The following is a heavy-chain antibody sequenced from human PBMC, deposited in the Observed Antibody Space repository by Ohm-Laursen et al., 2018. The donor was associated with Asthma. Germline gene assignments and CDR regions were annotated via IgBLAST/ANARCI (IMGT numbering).Heavy chain of an antibody. V-gene: IGHV4-61*01. CDR1: GGSVSSGSYY. D-gene: IGHD3-3*01. J-gene: IGHJ6*02. CDR3: ARHTIFAGMDV. CDR2: IYYSGST. Sequence: SETLSLTCTVSGGSVSSGSYYWSWIRQPPGKGLEWIRYIYYSGSTNYNPSLKSRVTISVDTSKNQFSLKLSSVTAADTAVYYCARHTIFAGMDVWGQGTTVTVSS.